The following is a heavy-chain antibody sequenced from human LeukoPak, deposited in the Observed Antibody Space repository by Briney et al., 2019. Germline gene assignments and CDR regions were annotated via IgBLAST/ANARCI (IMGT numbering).Heavy chain of an antibody. V-gene: IGHV5-51*01. D-gene: IGHD6-13*01. CDR1: GYSFTSYW. CDR2: IYPGDSDT. Sequence: GESLKISCKGSGYSFTSYWIGWVRQMPGKGLEWMGIIYPGDSDTRYSPSFQGQVTISADKSISTPYLQWSSLKASDTAMYYCASSPVRIGAAGKLFRWFDPWGQGTLVTVSS. J-gene: IGHJ5*01. CDR3: ASSPVRIGAAGKLFRWFDP.